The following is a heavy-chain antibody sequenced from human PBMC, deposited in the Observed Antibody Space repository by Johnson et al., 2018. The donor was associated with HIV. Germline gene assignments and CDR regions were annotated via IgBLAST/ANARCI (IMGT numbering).Heavy chain of an antibody. J-gene: IGHJ3*02. CDR3: ARDGVAGTSGDI. Sequence: VQLVESGGGVVQPGRSLRLSCAASGFTFSSYAMHWVRQAPGKGLEWVAVISYDGSNKYYADSVKGRFTISRDNSKNTLYLQMNSLRAEDTAVYYCARDGVAGTSGDIWGQGTMATVSS. D-gene: IGHD6-19*01. CDR2: ISYDGSNK. V-gene: IGHV3-30-3*01. CDR1: GFTFSSYA.